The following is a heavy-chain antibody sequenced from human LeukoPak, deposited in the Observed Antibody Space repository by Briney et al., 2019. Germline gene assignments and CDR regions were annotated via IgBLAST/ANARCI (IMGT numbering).Heavy chain of an antibody. V-gene: IGHV4-59*08. CDR2: IYYSGST. J-gene: IGHJ6*03. CDR3: ARVSNDYVDSGIYYYYYMDV. D-gene: IGHD4-17*01. Sequence: PSETLSLTCTVSGGSISSYYWSWIRQPPGKGLEWIGYIYYSGSTKYNPSLKSRVTISLDTSKNQFSLKLTSLTAADTAVYYCARVSNDYVDSGIYYYYYMDVWGKGTTVTVSS. CDR1: GGSISSYY.